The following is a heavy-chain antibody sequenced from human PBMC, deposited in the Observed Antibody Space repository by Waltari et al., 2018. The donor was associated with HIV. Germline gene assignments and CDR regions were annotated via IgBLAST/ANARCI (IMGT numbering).Heavy chain of an antibody. J-gene: IGHJ4*02. CDR3: AREAVTTNYYFDN. V-gene: IGHV3-30*01. CDR1: GFTFNNYI. D-gene: IGHD1-1*01. Sequence: VQLVESGGGVVQPGRSLRLSCAGSGFTFNNYILTWVCQAPGKGLGWIALISYDGISKSYADSLRGRFTISRDNAKNTLFLQMDSLRVEDTALYYGAREAVTTNYYFDNWRQGTLVTVSS. CDR2: ISYDGISK.